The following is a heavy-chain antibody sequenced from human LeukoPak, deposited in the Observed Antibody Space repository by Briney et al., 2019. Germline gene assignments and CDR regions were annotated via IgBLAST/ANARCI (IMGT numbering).Heavy chain of an antibody. V-gene: IGHV4-39*07. CDR2: INHSGST. CDR3: ARGFRAFDI. Sequence: PSETLSLTCTVSGGSISSGSYYWSWIRQPPGKGLEWIGEINHSGSTNYNPSLKSRATISVDTSKNQFSLKLSSVTAADTAVYYCARGFRAFDIWGQGTMVTVSS. J-gene: IGHJ3*02. CDR1: GGSISSGSYY.